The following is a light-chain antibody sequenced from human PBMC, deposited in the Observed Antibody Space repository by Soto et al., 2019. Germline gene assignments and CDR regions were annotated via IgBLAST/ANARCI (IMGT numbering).Light chain of an antibody. CDR2: GNS. V-gene: IGLV1-40*01. CDR1: SSNIGAGYD. J-gene: IGLJ2*01. Sequence: QSVLTQPPSVSGAPGQRVTIPCTGSSSNIGAGYDVHWYQQLPGTAPKLLIYGNSNRPSGVPDRFSGSKSGTSASLAITGLQAEDEADYYCQSYDSSLSVLVVFGGGTKVTVL. CDR3: QSYDSSLSVLVV.